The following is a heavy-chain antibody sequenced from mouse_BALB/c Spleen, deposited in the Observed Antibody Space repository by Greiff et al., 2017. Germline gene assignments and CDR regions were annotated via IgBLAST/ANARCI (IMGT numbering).Heavy chain of an antibody. Sequence: EVKVEESGAELVKPGASVKLSCTASGFNIKDTYMHWVKQRPEQGLEWIGRIDPANGNTKYDPKFQGKATITADTSSNTAYLQLSSLTSEDTAVYYCARSGGNYEFDYWGQGTTLTVSS. CDR3: ARSGGNYEFDY. D-gene: IGHD2-1*01. V-gene: IGHV14-3*02. CDR2: IDPANGNT. J-gene: IGHJ2*01. CDR1: GFNIKDTY.